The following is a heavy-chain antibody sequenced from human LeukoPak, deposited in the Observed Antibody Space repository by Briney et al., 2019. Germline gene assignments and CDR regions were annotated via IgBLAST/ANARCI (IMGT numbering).Heavy chain of an antibody. D-gene: IGHD4-17*01. CDR1: GFTFSNYW. CDR2: IRQDGSEQ. J-gene: IGHJ4*02. V-gene: IGHV3-7*01. Sequence: PGGSLRHSCSASGFTFSNYWMSWVRQAPGKGLEWVANIRQDGSEQYYVDSVKGRFTISRDIAENSLYLQMNNLRVEDTALYYCARDYGDYWGQGTLVTVSS. CDR3: ARDYGDY.